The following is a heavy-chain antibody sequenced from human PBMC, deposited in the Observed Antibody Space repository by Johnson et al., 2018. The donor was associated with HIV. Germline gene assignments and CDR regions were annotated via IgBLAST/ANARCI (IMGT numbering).Heavy chain of an antibody. CDR2: IYRGGST. Sequence: VQLVESGGGLVQPGGSLRLSCAASGFTVSSNYMSWVRQAPEKGLEWVSVIYRGGSTYYADSVKGRFTISRDNSKNTLYLQMNSLRAEDTAVYYCARDAGQWLDDAFDIWGQGTMVTVSS. CDR3: ARDAGQWLDDAFDI. J-gene: IGHJ3*02. D-gene: IGHD6-19*01. V-gene: IGHV3-66*01. CDR1: GFTVSSNY.